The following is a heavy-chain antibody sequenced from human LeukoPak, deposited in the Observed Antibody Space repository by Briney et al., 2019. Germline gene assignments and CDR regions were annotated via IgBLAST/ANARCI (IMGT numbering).Heavy chain of an antibody. CDR2: ISSGSTYR. CDR3: AKEPICGGGSCYSRCFDY. D-gene: IGHD2-15*01. J-gene: IGHJ4*02. Sequence: GGSLRLSCTASGFTFNSYTMNWVRQAPGKGLEWVSSISSGSTYRYYADSVKGRFTISRDNAENSLFLQMDSLRTEDTALYYCAKEPICGGGSCYSRCFDYWGQGTLVTVSS. V-gene: IGHV3-21*01. CDR1: GFTFNSYT.